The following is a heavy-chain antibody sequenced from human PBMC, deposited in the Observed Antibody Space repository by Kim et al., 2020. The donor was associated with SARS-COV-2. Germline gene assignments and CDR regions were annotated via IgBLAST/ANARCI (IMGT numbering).Heavy chain of an antibody. CDR3: AKGTVGKYQLLFGAFDI. D-gene: IGHD2-2*01. J-gene: IGHJ3*02. CDR2: ISYDGSNK. Sequence: GGSLRLSCAASGFTFSSYGMHWVRQAPGKGLEWVAVISYDGSNKYYADSVKGRFTISRDNSKNTLYLQMNSLRAEDSAVYYCAKGTVGKYQLLFGAFDIWGQGTMVTVSS. CDR1: GFTFSSYG. V-gene: IGHV3-30*18.